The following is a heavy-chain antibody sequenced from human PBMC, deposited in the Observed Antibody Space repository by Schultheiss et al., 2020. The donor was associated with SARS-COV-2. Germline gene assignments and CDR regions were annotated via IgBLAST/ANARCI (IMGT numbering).Heavy chain of an antibody. Sequence: SETLSLTCTVSGGSISSYYWSWIRQPPGKGLEWIGYIYYSGSTNYNPSLKSRVTISVDTSKNQFSLKLSSVTAADTAVYYCARAAYCSSTSCYEALCWFDPWGQGTLVTVSS. J-gene: IGHJ5*02. CDR2: IYYSGST. CDR3: ARAAYCSSTSCYEALCWFDP. V-gene: IGHV4-59*12. CDR1: GGSISSYY. D-gene: IGHD2-2*01.